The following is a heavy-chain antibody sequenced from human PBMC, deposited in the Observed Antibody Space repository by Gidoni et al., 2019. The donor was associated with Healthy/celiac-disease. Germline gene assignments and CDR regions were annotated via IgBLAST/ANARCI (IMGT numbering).Heavy chain of an antibody. CDR3: AKDALITMIVVVITFFDY. J-gene: IGHJ4*02. CDR2: ISGSGGST. V-gene: IGHV3-23*01. Sequence: EVQLLESGGGLVQPGGSLRLSCAASGFPFSSYAMSWVRQAPGKGLEWVSAISGSGGSTYYADSVKGRFTISRDNSKNTLYLQMNSLRAEDTAVYYCAKDALITMIVVVITFFDYWGQGTLVTVSS. D-gene: IGHD3-22*01. CDR1: GFPFSSYA.